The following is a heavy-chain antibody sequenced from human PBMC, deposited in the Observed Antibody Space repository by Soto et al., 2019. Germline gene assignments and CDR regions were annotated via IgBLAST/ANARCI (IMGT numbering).Heavy chain of an antibody. V-gene: IGHV1-3*01. D-gene: IGHD3-10*01. CDR1: GYTFTSYA. CDR3: ASVPSFGFDY. J-gene: IGHJ4*02. CDR2: INAGNGNT. Sequence: SVKVSCKSSGYTFTSYAIHWVRQAPGQRLECMGWINAGNGNTKYSQKFQGRVIITRYTSASTAYMELSSLRYEDTAVYYCASVPSFGFDYWGQRTLVTVSS.